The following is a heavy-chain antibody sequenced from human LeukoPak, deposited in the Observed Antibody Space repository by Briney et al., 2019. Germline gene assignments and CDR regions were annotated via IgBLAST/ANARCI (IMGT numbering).Heavy chain of an antibody. V-gene: IGHV4-39*06. CDR2: VYHTGTT. Sequence: PSETLSLTCTVSGGSISRSSFFWGWIRQPPGKGLEWIATVYHTGTTYYNPSLKSRVTISVDTSKNFFPLKLTSVTAADTALYYCSTVGAHGPPYWGQGMQVTVSS. CDR1: GGSISRSSFF. D-gene: IGHD4/OR15-4a*01. CDR3: STVGAHGPPY. J-gene: IGHJ4*02.